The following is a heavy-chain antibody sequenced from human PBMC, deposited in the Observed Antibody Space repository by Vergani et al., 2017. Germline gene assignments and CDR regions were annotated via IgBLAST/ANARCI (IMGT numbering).Heavy chain of an antibody. D-gene: IGHD6-19*01. CDR2: ISGSGGST. Sequence: EVQLLESGGGLVQPGGSLRSSCVAFGFTFSSYAMSWVPQAPGKGLEWVPGISGSGGSTYYADPVKGRFTISRDNFRNTLYLQMNSLRAEDTAVYYCVQGGAVVQKYYWGQGTLVTVSS. CDR3: VQGGAVVQKYY. J-gene: IGHJ4*02. CDR1: GFTFSSYA. V-gene: IGHV3-23*01.